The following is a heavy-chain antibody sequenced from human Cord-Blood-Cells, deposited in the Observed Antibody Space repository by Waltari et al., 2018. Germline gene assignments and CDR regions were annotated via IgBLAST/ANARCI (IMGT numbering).Heavy chain of an antibody. J-gene: IGHJ3*02. Sequence: EVQLVESGGGLVQPGRSLRLSCAASGFTFDDYAMHWVRQAPGKGLEWVSGIGWNSGSIGYADSVKGRFTISRDNAKNSLYLQMNSLRAEDTALYYCAKDNFAFDIWGQGTMVTVSS. V-gene: IGHV3-9*01. D-gene: IGHD1-1*01. CDR1: GFTFDDYA. CDR2: IGWNSGSI. CDR3: AKDNFAFDI.